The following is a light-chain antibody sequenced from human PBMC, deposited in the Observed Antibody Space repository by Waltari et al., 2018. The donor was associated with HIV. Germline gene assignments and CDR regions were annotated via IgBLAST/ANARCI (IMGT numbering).Light chain of an antibody. CDR1: QSVSSY. Sequence: EIVLTQSPATLSLSPGERATLSCRASQSVSSYLAWYQQKPGQAPRLLIYDASNRATGIPARFSGSGSGTDFTLTISSLQPEDFATYYCQQSYSIPLFGQGTKVEIK. CDR3: QQSYSIPL. CDR2: DAS. J-gene: IGKJ1*01. V-gene: IGKV3-11*01.